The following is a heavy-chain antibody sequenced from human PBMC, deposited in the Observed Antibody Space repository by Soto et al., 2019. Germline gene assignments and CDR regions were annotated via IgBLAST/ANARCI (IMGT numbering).Heavy chain of an antibody. CDR2: ISAYNGNT. J-gene: IGHJ3*02. CDR1: GYTFTSYG. V-gene: IGHV1-18*01. Sequence: QVQLVQSGAEVKKPGASVKVSCKASGYTFTSYGISWVRQAPGQGLEWMGWISAYNGNTNYAQKLQGRVTMTTDTYKSTAYMELRSLRSDDTAVYYCARDRDPLLVGNDAFDIWGQGTMVTVSS. CDR3: ARDRDPLLVGNDAFDI. D-gene: IGHD1-26*01.